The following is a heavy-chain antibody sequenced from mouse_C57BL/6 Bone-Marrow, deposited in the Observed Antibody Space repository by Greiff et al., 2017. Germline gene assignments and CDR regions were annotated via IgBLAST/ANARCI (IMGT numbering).Heavy chain of an antibody. CDR1: GYTFTSYW. D-gene: IGHD2-5*01. J-gene: IGHJ1*03. CDR3: ARPYYSNYWYFDV. V-gene: IGHV1-55*01. CDR2: IYPGSGST. Sequence: QVQLQQPAAELVKPGASVKMSCKASGYTFTSYWITWVKQRPGQGLEWIGDIYPGSGSTNYNEKFKSKATLTVDTSSSTADMQLSSLTAEDSAVYYCARPYYSNYWYFDVWGTGTTVTVSS.